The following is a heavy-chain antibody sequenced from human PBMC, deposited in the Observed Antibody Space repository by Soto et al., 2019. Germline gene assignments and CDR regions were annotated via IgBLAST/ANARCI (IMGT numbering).Heavy chain of an antibody. D-gene: IGHD6-13*01. CDR3: AKEGQSSAGSRGAES. CDR2: ISASGGTK. J-gene: IGHJ5*02. CDR1: GFTFSDYA. V-gene: IGHV3-23*01. Sequence: EVQLLESGGDLVQPGGSLRVSCAASGFTFSDYAMSWVRQAPGKGLEWVSSISASGGTKYYADSLKGRFTISRDNSKNTLFLEMNSLRAEDTAVFYCAKEGQSSAGSRGAESWGQGTLVTVSS.